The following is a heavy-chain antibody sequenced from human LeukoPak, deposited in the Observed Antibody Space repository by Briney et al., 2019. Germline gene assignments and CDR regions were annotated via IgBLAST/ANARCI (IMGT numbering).Heavy chain of an antibody. CDR3: AKRGGYVDTAMADGYY. Sequence: GGSLRLSCAASGLTFSNFPMHWVRQAPGKGLEWVSAISGSGGSTYYADSVKGRFTISRDNSKNTLYLQMNSLRAEDTAVYYCAKRGGYVDTAMADGYYWGQGTLVAVSS. D-gene: IGHD5-18*01. CDR2: ISGSGGST. CDR1: GLTFSNFP. J-gene: IGHJ4*02. V-gene: IGHV3-23*01.